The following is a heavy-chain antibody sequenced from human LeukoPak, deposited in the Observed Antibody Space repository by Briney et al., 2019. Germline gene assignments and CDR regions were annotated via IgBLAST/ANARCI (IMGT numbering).Heavy chain of an antibody. CDR2: ITTSGST. V-gene: IGHV3-23*01. CDR3: AKAPVWNYYYGLDV. CDR1: GLTASRNVNNA. D-gene: IGHD2-21*01. Sequence: GGSLRLSCAASGLTASRNVNNAMSWVRHAPGKGLEWVSGITTSGSTYYADSVKGRFTISRENSNSTLYLHMDSLRAEDTAVYYCAKAPVWNYYYGLDVWGQGTTVTVSS. J-gene: IGHJ6*02.